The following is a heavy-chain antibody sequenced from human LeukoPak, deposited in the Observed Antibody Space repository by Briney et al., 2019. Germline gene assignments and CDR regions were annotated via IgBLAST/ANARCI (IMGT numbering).Heavy chain of an antibody. D-gene: IGHD6-13*01. Sequence: ASVKVSCKASGYTFTSYGISRVRQAPGQGLEWMGWISAYNGNTNYAQKLQGRVTMTTDTSTSTAYMELRSLRSDDTAVYYCARDRYSSSWYPNPDYYYYYGMDVWGQGTTFTVSS. J-gene: IGHJ6*02. CDR1: GYTFTSYG. CDR2: ISAYNGNT. CDR3: ARDRYSSSWYPNPDYYYYYGMDV. V-gene: IGHV1-18*01.